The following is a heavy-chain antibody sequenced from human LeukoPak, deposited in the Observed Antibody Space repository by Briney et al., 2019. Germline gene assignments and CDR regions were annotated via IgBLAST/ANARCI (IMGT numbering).Heavy chain of an antibody. Sequence: ASVTVSFTASGYTFTSYGISWVRQAPGQGLEWMGWISAYNGNTNYAQKLQGRVTMTTDTSTSTAYMELRSLRSDDTAVYYCAREGTTYYDILTGFPLWGYYYGMDVWGQGTTVTVSS. J-gene: IGHJ6*02. CDR2: ISAYNGNT. CDR3: AREGTTYYDILTGFPLWGYYYGMDV. V-gene: IGHV1-18*01. CDR1: GYTFTSYG. D-gene: IGHD3-9*01.